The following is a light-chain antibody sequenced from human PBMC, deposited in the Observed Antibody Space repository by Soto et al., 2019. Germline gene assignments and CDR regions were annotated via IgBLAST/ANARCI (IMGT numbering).Light chain of an antibody. Sequence: QAVVTQEPSFSVSPGGTVTLTCGLSSGSVSTNYYPSWYQQTPGQGPRTLIYSTNIRSSGVPDRFSGSILGNKAALTITGAQADDESGYFCVLYMGSGIPPVFGVGTKLTVL. CDR2: STN. J-gene: IGLJ3*02. CDR1: SGSVSTNYY. CDR3: VLYMGSGIPPV. V-gene: IGLV8-61*01.